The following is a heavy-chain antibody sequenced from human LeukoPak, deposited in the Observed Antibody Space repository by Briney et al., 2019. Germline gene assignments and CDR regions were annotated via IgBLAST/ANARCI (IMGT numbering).Heavy chain of an antibody. CDR1: GGAIASGGYS. CDR2: IYDRGPA. D-gene: IGHD3-10*01. J-gene: IGHJ5*02. V-gene: IGHV4-30-2*06. Sequence: SQTLSLTCTVSGGAIASGGYSWNWIRQSPGKGLEWIGCIYDRGPAYYNPSLKSRFTISVDRPKNQFFLNVTSLTAADTAVYYCARSRQASGLLSSWGQGTPVVVFS. CDR3: ARSRQASGLLSS.